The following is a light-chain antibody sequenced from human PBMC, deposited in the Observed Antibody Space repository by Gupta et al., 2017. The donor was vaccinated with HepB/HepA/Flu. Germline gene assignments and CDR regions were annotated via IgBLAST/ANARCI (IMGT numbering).Light chain of an antibody. V-gene: IGLV2-14*01. Sequence: QSALTHPAPVSSSPGQSITIPCTETSSDVGGYNYVSWYQQPPGKAPKLMIYDVSNRPSGVANRFSGSKSGNTASLTISGLQAEDEADYYCSSYTSSSTPVVFGGGTKLTVL. CDR3: SSYTSSSTPVV. CDR2: DVS. CDR1: SSDVGGYNY. J-gene: IGLJ2*01.